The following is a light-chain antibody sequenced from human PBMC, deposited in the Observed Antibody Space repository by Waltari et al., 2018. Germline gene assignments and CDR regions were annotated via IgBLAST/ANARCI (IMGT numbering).Light chain of an antibody. CDR1: SGHSSYA. V-gene: IGLV4-69*02. CDR3: QTWGTGTNWV. J-gene: IGLJ3*02. CDR2: LNIDGSH. Sequence: QVVLTQSPSASASLGASVKLTCTLSSGHSSYAIAWHQQQPEKGPRSLMELNIDGSHSKGDGLPDRFSGSSSGAERYLINSSLQSEDEADYYCQTWGTGTNWVFGGGTRLTVL.